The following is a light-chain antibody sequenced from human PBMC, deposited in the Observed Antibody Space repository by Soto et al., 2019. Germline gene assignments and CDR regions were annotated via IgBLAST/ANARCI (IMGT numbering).Light chain of an antibody. CDR1: QDISSY. CDR2: AAS. V-gene: IGKV1-9*01. CDR3: QQLNTYPST. Sequence: IQLTQSPSSLSASVGDRVTITCRASQDISSYLGWYQQKPGKAPKVMIYAASTLQRGVPSRFSGSGSGTDFTLTISSLQPEDFETYYCQQLNTYPSTFGGGTKVDIK. J-gene: IGKJ4*01.